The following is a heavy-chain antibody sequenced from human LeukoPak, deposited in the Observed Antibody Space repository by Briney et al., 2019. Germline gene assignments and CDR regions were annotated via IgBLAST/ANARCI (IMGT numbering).Heavy chain of an antibody. J-gene: IGHJ6*03. CDR1: GGSISSSSYY. CDR3: SNDKYYYEIRGYMDV. CDR2: IYYSGST. D-gene: IGHD3-22*01. V-gene: IGHV4-39*01. Sequence: PSETLSLTCTVPGGSISSSSYYWGWIRQPPGKGLEWIGSIYYSGSTYYNPSLKSRVTISVDTSKNQFSLKLSSVTAADTAVYYCSNDKYYYEIRGYMDVWAKGTTVTVSS.